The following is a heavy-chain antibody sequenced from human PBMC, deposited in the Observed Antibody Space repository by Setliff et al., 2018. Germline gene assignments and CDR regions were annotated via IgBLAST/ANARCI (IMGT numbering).Heavy chain of an antibody. J-gene: IGHJ5*02. CDR1: GYPINTHY. CDR2: IYTGGST. Sequence: LSLTCTVSGYPINTHYWSWIRQSPGKGLEWTGYIYTGGSTTYNPSLKSRVTLSLDTSKNHLSLNLTSVTAADTAVYYCARDVWGAGTGWFDPWGLGILVTVSS. V-gene: IGHV4-4*08. D-gene: IGHD1-1*01. CDR3: ARDVWGAGTGWFDP.